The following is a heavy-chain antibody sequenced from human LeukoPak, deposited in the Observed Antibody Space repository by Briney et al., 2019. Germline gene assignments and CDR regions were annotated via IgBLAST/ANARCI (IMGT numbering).Heavy chain of an antibody. CDR1: GGSISSYY. V-gene: IGHV4-59*01. CDR2: IYYSGST. Sequence: SETLSLTCTVSGGSISSYYWSWIRQPPGKGLEWIGYIYYSGSTNYNPSLKSRVTISVDTSKNQFSLKLSSVTAADTAVYYCAGSYDSSGYYYVGAFDIWGQGTMVTVSS. D-gene: IGHD3-22*01. J-gene: IGHJ3*02. CDR3: AGSYDSSGYYYVGAFDI.